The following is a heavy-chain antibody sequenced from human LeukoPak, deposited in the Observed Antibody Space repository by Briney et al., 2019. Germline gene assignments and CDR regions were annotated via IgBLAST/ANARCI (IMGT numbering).Heavy chain of an antibody. J-gene: IGHJ4*02. CDR1: EYTLTELS. V-gene: IGHV1-24*01. CDR3: ATDRGNSSSSWSPSVY. D-gene: IGHD6-6*01. CDR2: IDPEDGET. Sequence: EASVKVSCEVSEYTLTELSMHWVRQAPGKGLEWMGGIDPEDGETIYAQKFQGRVTMTEDTSTDTAYMELSSLRSEDTAVYYCATDRGNSSSSWSPSVYWGQGTLVTVSS.